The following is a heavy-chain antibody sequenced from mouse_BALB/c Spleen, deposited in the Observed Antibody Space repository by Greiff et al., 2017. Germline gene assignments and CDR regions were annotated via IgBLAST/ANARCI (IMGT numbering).Heavy chain of an antibody. Sequence: EVKLEESGPGLVKPSQSLSLTCTVTGYSITSDYAWNWIRQFPGNKLEWMGYISYSGSTSYNPSLKSRISITRDTSKNQFFLQLNSVTTEDTATYYCARLNDYDEESYAMDYWGQGTSVTVSS. D-gene: IGHD2-4*01. CDR3: ARLNDYDEESYAMDY. V-gene: IGHV3-2*02. CDR1: GYSITSDYA. CDR2: ISYSGST. J-gene: IGHJ4*01.